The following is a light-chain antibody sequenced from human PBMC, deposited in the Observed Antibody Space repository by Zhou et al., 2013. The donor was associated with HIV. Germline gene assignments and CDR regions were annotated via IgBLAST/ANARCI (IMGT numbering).Light chain of an antibody. CDR3: AAWDNRLNGAQ. Sequence: QSVLTQPPSASGTPGQRVAISCSGSSSNIGSYSVSWYQQFPGTAPKLLIYRSDQRPSGVPDRFSGSKSGTSASLAISGLQSEDEADYYCAAWDNRLNGAQFGGGTKLTV. CDR2: RSD. CDR1: SSNIGSYS. J-gene: IGLJ2*01. V-gene: IGLV1-44*01.